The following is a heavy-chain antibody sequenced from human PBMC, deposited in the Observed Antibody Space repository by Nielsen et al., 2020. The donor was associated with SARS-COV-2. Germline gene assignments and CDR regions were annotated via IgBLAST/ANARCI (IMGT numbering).Heavy chain of an antibody. V-gene: IGHV1-8*01. CDR1: GYTFTSYD. Sequence: ASVKVSCKASGYTFTSYDINWVRQATGQGLEWMGWMNPNSGNTGYAQKFQGRVTMTRNTSISTAYMELSSLRSEDTAVYYCAGGRYCSGGSCFDYWGQGTLVTVSS. J-gene: IGHJ4*03. CDR2: MNPNSGNT. D-gene: IGHD2-15*01. CDR3: AGGRYCSGGSCFDY.